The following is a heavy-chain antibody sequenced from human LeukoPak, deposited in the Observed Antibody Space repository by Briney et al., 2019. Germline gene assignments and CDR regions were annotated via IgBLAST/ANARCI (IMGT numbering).Heavy chain of an antibody. CDR2: ISYDGSNK. Sequence: PGRSLRLSCAASGFTFSSYGMHWVRQAPGKGLEWVAVISYDGSNKYYADSVKGRFTISRDDSKNTLYLQMNSLRAEDTAVYYCAKDDVTAGLGRYWGQGTLVTVSS. CDR3: AKDDVTAGLGRY. J-gene: IGHJ4*02. CDR1: GFTFSSYG. V-gene: IGHV3-30*18. D-gene: IGHD5-18*01.